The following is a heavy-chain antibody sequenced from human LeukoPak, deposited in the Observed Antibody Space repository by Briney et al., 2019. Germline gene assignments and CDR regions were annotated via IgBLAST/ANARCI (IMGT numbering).Heavy chain of an antibody. CDR1: GFTFSSYG. Sequence: GRSLRLSCAASGFTFSSYGMHWVRQAPGKGLEWVAVISYDGSNKYYADSVKGRFTISRDNSKNTLYLQMNSLRAEDTAVYYCARDLAPDCSGGSCYSGTFDYWGQGTLVTVSS. D-gene: IGHD2-15*01. J-gene: IGHJ4*02. CDR3: ARDLAPDCSGGSCYSGTFDY. CDR2: ISYDGSNK. V-gene: IGHV3-30*03.